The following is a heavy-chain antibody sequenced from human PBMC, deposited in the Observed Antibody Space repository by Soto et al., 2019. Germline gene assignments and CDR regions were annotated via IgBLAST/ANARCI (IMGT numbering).Heavy chain of an antibody. V-gene: IGHV3-23*01. CDR2: ISGGGNYT. J-gene: IGHJ4*02. CDR1: GSTFSNYA. Sequence: GGSLRLSCAASGSTFSNYAMNWVRQPPGKGLEWVSVISGGGNYTYYADSLKGRFTISRDNSKNTLSLQMNSLRAEDTAIYYCAKVAAAAVNQESDYWGPGTLVTVSS. D-gene: IGHD6-13*01. CDR3: AKVAAAAVNQESDY.